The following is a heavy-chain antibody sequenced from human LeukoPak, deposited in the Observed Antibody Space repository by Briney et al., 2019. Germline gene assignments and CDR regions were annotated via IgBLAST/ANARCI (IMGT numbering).Heavy chain of an antibody. J-gene: IGHJ6*02. CDR1: GGSISSSSYY. D-gene: IGHD2-2*02. CDR2: IYYSGST. V-gene: IGHV4-61*05. Sequence: PSETLSLTCTVSGGSISSSSYYWGWIRQPPGKGLEWIGYIYYSGSTNYNPSLKSRVTISVDTSKNQFSLKLSSVTAEDTAVYYCARDIVVVPAAIGMDVWGQGTTVTVSS. CDR3: ARDIVVVPAAIGMDV.